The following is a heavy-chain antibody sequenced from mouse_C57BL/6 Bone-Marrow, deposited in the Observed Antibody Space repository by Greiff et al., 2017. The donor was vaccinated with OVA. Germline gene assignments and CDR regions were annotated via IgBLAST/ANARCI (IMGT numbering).Heavy chain of an antibody. CDR2: ISYDGSN. Sequence: ESGPGLVKPSQSLSLTCSVTGYSITSGYYWNWIRQFPGNKLEWMGYISYDGSNNYNPSLKNRISITRDTSKNQFFLKLNSVTTEDTATYYCARGDSSGYWAMDYWGQGTSVTVSS. CDR1: GYSITSGYY. D-gene: IGHD3-2*02. CDR3: ARGDSSGYWAMDY. J-gene: IGHJ4*01. V-gene: IGHV3-6*01.